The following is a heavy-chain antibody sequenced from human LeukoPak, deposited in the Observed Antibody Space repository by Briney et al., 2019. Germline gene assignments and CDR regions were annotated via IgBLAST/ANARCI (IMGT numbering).Heavy chain of an antibody. V-gene: IGHV3-11*04. J-gene: IGHJ5*02. CDR3: ARDQRGIAVFATGWFDP. CDR1: GFTFSDYY. D-gene: IGHD6-19*01. Sequence: PGGSLRLSCAVSGFTFSDYYMSWIPQAPGGGLEWGSYISNSGNTKYYADSVKGRFTISRDNAKNSLYLQMNRLRAEDTAVYYCARDQRGIAVFATGWFDPWGQGTLVTVSS. CDR2: ISNSGNTK.